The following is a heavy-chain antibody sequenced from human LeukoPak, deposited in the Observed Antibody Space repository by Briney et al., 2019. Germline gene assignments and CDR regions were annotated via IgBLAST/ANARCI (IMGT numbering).Heavy chain of an antibody. CDR1: GGTFSSSA. D-gene: IGHD4-17*01. Sequence: SVKVSRKASGGTFSSSAISWVRQAPGQGLEWMGGIIPIFDTTNYAQKFQGRVTITADESTSTAYMELSSLRSEDTAVYYCARVTTRDYYSYYMDVWGKGTTVTVSS. CDR2: IIPIFDTT. V-gene: IGHV1-69*13. J-gene: IGHJ6*03. CDR3: ARVTTRDYYSYYMDV.